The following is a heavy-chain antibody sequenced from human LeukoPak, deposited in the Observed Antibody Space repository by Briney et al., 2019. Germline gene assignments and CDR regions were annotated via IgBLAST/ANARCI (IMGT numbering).Heavy chain of an antibody. CDR1: GFTFRSHA. CDR2: IYENGGTT. D-gene: IGHD2-15*01. Sequence: GGSLRLSCVGSGFTFRSHAMSWVRQAPEKGLEFVSGIYENGGTTYYADSVKGRFSISRDNSKSTLCLQMNSLRAEDTAVYYCAKQLGYCSDGSCYFPYWGQGTLVTVSS. V-gene: IGHV3-23*01. CDR3: AKQLGYCSDGSCYFPY. J-gene: IGHJ4*02.